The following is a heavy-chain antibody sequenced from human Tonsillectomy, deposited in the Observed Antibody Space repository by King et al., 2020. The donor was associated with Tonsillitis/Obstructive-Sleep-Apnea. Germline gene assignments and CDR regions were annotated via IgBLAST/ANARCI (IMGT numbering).Heavy chain of an antibody. Sequence: VQLQQWGAGLLKPSETLSLTCAVYGGSFSGYYWSWIRQPPGKGLEWIGEINHSGSTNYNPSLKSRVTISLDTSKNQFSRNLSSVTAADTAVYYCAREYFYHSSGYYDHWGQGTLVTVSS. V-gene: IGHV4-34*01. J-gene: IGHJ4*02. CDR1: GGSFSGYY. D-gene: IGHD3-22*01. CDR2: INHSGST. CDR3: AREYFYHSSGYYDH.